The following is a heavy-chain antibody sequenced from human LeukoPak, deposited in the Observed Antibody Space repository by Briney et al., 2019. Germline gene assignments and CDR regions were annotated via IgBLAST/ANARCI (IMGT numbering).Heavy chain of an antibody. CDR3: AREGKRGPLRYCSGGSCAVYGMDV. V-gene: IGHV3-11*01. CDR1: GFTFSDYY. Sequence: PGGSLRLSCAASGFTFSDYYMSWIRQAPGKGLEWVSYISSSGSTIYYADSVKGRFTISRDNAKNSLYLQMNSLRAEDTAVYYCAREGKRGPLRYCSGGSCAVYGMDVWGQGTTVTVSS. D-gene: IGHD2-15*01. J-gene: IGHJ6*02. CDR2: ISSSGSTI.